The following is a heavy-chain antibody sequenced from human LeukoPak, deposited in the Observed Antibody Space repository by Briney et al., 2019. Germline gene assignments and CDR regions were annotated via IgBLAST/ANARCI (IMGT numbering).Heavy chain of an antibody. J-gene: IGHJ5*02. D-gene: IGHD3-22*01. CDR3: AHLDYYDSSGYYSNLHNWFDP. V-gene: IGHV2-5*01. Sequence: SGPTLVNPTQTLTLTCTFSGFSLSTSGVGVGWIRQPPGKALEWLALIYWNDDKRYSPSLKSRLTITKDTSKNQVVLTMTNMDPVDAATYYCAHLDYYDSSGYYSNLHNWFDPWGQGTLVTVSS. CDR1: GFSLSTSGVG. CDR2: IYWNDDK.